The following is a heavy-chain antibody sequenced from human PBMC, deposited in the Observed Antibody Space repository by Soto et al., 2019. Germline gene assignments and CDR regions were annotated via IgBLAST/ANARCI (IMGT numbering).Heavy chain of an antibody. Sequence: GGSLRLSCGVSGFMFSGYSMNWVRQAPGKGLEWLSYICSRSQTIFYADSVKGRFIISRDNAKNSLSLQMNSLRDEDTAVYFCAREDIMGTRSFDYWGQGTLVTVSS. CDR2: ICSRSQTI. V-gene: IGHV3-48*02. J-gene: IGHJ4*02. D-gene: IGHD1-26*01. CDR1: GFMFSGYS. CDR3: AREDIMGTRSFDY.